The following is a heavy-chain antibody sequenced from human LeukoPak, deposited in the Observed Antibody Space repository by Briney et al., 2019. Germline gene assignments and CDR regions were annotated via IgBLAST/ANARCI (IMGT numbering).Heavy chain of an antibody. CDR1: GFTFDDYG. CDR2: INWNGGST. D-gene: IGHD3-22*01. CDR3: ARDVYYYDSSVPGY. J-gene: IGHJ4*02. Sequence: GGSLRLSCAASGFTFDDYGMSWVRQAPGKGLEWVSGINWNGGSTGYADSVKGRFTISRDNAKNSLYLQMNSLRAEDTALYYCARDVYYYDSSVPGYWGQGTLVTVSS. V-gene: IGHV3-20*04.